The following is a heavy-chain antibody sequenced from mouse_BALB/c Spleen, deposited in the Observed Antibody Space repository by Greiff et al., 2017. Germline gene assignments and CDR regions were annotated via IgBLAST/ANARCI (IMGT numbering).Heavy chain of an antibody. CDR2: IDPANGNT. Sequence: EVQRVESGAELVKPGASVKLSCTASGFNIKDTYMHWVKQRPEQGLEWIGRIDPANGNTKYDPKFQGKATITADTSSNTAYLQLSSLTSEDTAVYYCARWETARATTFAYWGQGTLVTVSA. D-gene: IGHD3-2*01. CDR3: ARWETARATTFAY. J-gene: IGHJ3*01. CDR1: GFNIKDTY. V-gene: IGHV14-3*02.